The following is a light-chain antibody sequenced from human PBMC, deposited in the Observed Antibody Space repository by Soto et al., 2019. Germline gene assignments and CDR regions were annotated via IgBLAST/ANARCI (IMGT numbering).Light chain of an antibody. J-gene: IGLJ2*01. CDR3: SSYTTTSTLV. V-gene: IGLV2-14*01. CDR1: SSDVGAYNY. CDR2: EVS. Sequence: QSALTQPASVSGSPGQSITISCTGTSSDVGAYNYVSWYQRHPGKAPKLIISEVSDRPSGISARFTGSKSGNVASLTISGLQTEDEADYFCSSYTTTSTLVFGGGTKLTVL.